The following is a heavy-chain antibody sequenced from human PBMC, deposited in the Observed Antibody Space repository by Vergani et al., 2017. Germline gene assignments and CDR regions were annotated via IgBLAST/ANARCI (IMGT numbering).Heavy chain of an antibody. Sequence: QITLKESGPTLVKPTQTLTLTCTVSGFSLSNARMGVSWIRQPPGKALEWLAHIFSNDEKSYSTSLKSRLTISKDTSKSQVVLTMTNMDPVDTATYYCARIGHGDYPYYFDYWGQGTLVTVSS. CDR3: ARIGHGDYPYYFDY. CDR1: GFSLSNARMG. V-gene: IGHV2-26*01. J-gene: IGHJ4*02. D-gene: IGHD4-17*01. CDR2: IFSNDEK.